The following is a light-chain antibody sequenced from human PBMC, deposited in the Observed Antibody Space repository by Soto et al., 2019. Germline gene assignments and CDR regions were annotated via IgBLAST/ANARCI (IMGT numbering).Light chain of an antibody. CDR1: SSDVGGYNY. J-gene: IGLJ1*01. CDR2: DVT. Sequence: QSVLTQPASVSWSPGQSITISCTGTSSDVGGYNYVSWYQHHPGKAPKLIIYDVTNRPSGVSNPFSGSKSGNTASLTISGLQPEDEADYCCSSYTTSNTRQIVFGTGTKVTVL. V-gene: IGLV2-14*03. CDR3: SSYTTSNTRQIV.